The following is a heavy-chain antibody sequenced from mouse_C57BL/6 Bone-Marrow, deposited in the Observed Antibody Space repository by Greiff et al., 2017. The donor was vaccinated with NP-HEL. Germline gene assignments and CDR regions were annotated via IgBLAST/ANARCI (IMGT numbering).Heavy chain of an antibody. V-gene: IGHV1-69*01. CDR3: ARTEFAY. J-gene: IGHJ3*01. CDR2: IDPSDSYT. CDR1: GYTFTSYW. Sequence: QVQLQQPGAELVMPGASVKLSCKASGYTFTSYWMHWVKQRPGQGLEWIGEIDPSDSYTNYNQKFKGKSTLTVDKSSSTAYMQLSSLTSEDSAVYYCARTEFAYWGQGTLVTVSA.